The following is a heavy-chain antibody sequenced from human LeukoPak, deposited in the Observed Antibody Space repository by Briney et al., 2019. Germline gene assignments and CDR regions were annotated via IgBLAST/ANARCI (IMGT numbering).Heavy chain of an antibody. V-gene: IGHV1-58*02. D-gene: IGHD3-10*01. J-gene: IGHJ6*02. CDR2: IVVGSGNT. CDR3: SGESGVVFAYYYRSGSSEYGMDV. CDR1: GFTFTISA. Sequence: SAKVSCKASGFTFTISAMQWVRQARGQRLEWIGWIVVGSGNTNYAQKFQERVTITRDMSTSTAYMELISLRSEDTAVYYCSGESGVVFAYYYRSGSSEYGMDVWGQGTTVTVSS.